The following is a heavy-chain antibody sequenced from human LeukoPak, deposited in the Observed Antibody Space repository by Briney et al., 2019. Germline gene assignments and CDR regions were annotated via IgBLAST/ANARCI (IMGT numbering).Heavy chain of an antibody. D-gene: IGHD3-3*01. CDR2: IIPIFGTA. J-gene: IGHJ4*02. CDR1: GGTFSSYA. Sequence: GASVKVSCKASGGTFSSYAISWVRQAPGQGLEWMGGIIPIFGTANYAQKFQGRVTITADESTSTAYMELSSLRSEDTAVYYCARGQDFWSGYYFDYWGQGTLVTVSS. V-gene: IGHV1-69*13. CDR3: ARGQDFWSGYYFDY.